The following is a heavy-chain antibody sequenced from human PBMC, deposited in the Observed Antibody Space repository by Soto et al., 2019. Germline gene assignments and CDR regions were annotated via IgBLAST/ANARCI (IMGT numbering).Heavy chain of an antibody. CDR2: IYNRGSV. D-gene: IGHD3-9*01. J-gene: IGHJ5*02. CDR3: AREVTPQTGLCFDP. V-gene: IGHV4-59*01. CDR1: GDSIGGYH. Sequence: SETLSLTCFVSGDSIGGYHWNWLRQPPGRGLEWIGYIYNRGSVRYNPSLNSRVTISVDRSRNQFSLSLSPVTAADTAVYYCAREVTPQTGLCFDPWGQGTLVTVSS.